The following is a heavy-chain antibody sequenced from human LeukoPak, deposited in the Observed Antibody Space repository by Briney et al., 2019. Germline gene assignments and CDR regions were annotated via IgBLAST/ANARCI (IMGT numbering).Heavy chain of an antibody. J-gene: IGHJ4*02. D-gene: IGHD6-13*01. CDR3: ARHVRQSWDY. Sequence: SETLSLTCTVSGGSISSYYWSWIRQPPGKGLEWIGYIYDSGSTNYNPSLKSRVTISVDTSKNQFSLKLSSVTAADTAVYYCARHVRQSWDYWGQGTLVTVSS. CDR1: GGSISSYY. CDR2: IYDSGST. V-gene: IGHV4-59*08.